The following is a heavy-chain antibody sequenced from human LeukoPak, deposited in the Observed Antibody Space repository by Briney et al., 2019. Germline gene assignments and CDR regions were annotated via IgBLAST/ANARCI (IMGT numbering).Heavy chain of an antibody. CDR1: GYTFTSYD. Sequence: ASVQVSCKASGYTFTSYDINWVRQTTGQGLEWMGWMNPGSGNTGYAQKFQGRVTMTRNTSISTVCMEVSGMRSEDTAVYYCTRGGIIILGVATVVDYWGQGTLVTFSS. D-gene: IGHD3/OR15-3a*01. CDR2: MNPGSGNT. V-gene: IGHV1-8*01. J-gene: IGHJ4*02. CDR3: TRGGIIILGVATVVDY.